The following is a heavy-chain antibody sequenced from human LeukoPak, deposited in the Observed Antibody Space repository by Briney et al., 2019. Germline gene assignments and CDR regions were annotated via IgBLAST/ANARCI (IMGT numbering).Heavy chain of an antibody. CDR3: ARDNTIFGVVPWDY. CDR1: GFTFSSYA. CDR2: ISYDGSNK. J-gene: IGHJ4*02. D-gene: IGHD3-3*01. V-gene: IGHV3-30-3*01. Sequence: GRSLRLSCAASGFTFSSYAMHWVRQAPGKGLEWVAVISYDGSNKYYADSVKGRFTISRDNSKNTLYLQMNSLRAEDTAVYYCARDNTIFGVVPWDYWGQGTLVTVSS.